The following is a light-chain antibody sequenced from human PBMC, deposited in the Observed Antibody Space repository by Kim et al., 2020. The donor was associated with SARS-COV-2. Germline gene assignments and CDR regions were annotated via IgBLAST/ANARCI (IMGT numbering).Light chain of an antibody. J-gene: IGKJ1*01. CDR3: QKYYDWPLA. Sequence: VSPGQTATLSCRASQSVNTMLAWYQQKPGQAPRLLIYGASTRATGISTRFSGGGSGTEFTLTISSLQSEDSAVYYCQKYYDWPLAFGQGTKVDIK. CDR2: GAS. CDR1: QSVNTM. V-gene: IGKV3-15*01.